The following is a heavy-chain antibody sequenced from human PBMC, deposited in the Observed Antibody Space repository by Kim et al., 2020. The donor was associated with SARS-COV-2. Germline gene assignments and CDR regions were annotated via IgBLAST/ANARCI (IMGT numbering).Heavy chain of an antibody. D-gene: IGHD2-15*01. CDR1: GFTFSSYG. J-gene: IGHJ4*02. CDR3: AKVMFKGLPRGYYFDY. CDR2: ISYDGSNK. V-gene: IGHV3-30*18. Sequence: GGSLRLSCAASGFTFSSYGMHWVRQAPGKGLEWVAVISYDGSNKYYADSVKGRFTISRDNSKNTLYLQMNSLRAEDTAVYYCAKVMFKGLPRGYYFDYWGQGTLVTVSS.